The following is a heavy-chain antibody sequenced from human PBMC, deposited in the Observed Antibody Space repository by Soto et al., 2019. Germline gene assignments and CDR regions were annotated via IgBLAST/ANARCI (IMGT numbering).Heavy chain of an antibody. Sequence: SETLSHTCTVSGGYISSYYWSWFRQPPGKGLEWIGYIYYSGSTNYNPSLKSRVTISVDTSKNQFSLKLSSVTAADTAVYYCASLRDTAMVFDYWGQGTLVTVS. D-gene: IGHD5-18*01. CDR1: GGYISSYY. V-gene: IGHV4-59*01. CDR2: IYYSGST. J-gene: IGHJ4*02. CDR3: ASLRDTAMVFDY.